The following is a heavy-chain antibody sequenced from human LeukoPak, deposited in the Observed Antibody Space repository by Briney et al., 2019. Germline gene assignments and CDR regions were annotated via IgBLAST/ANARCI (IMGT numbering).Heavy chain of an antibody. V-gene: IGHV1-58*02. CDR2: IVVGSGNT. CDR3: AKGMQWLGTTGAFDI. Sequence: GASVKVSCKASGFTYTSSAMQWVRQARGQRLEWIGWIVVGSGNTNYAQKFQERVTITRDMSTSTAYMELSSLRSEDTAVYYCAKGMQWLGTTGAFDIWGQGTMVTVSS. CDR1: GFTYTSSA. J-gene: IGHJ3*02. D-gene: IGHD6-19*01.